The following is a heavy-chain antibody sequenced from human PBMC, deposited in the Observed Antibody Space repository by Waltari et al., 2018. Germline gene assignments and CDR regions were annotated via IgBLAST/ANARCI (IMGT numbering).Heavy chain of an antibody. CDR1: GYSISSGYY. CDR3: ARGPISTWGGYYMDV. CDR2: IYHSCTT. V-gene: IGHV4-38-2*02. Sequence: QVQLQESGPGLVKPSETLSLTCTVSGYSISSGYYWGWIRQPPGKGLEWIGSIYHSCTTSYNPSLKSRVTISVDTSKNQFSLKLSSVTAADTAVYYCARGPISTWGGYYMDVWGKGTTVTISS. D-gene: IGHD3-10*01. J-gene: IGHJ6*03.